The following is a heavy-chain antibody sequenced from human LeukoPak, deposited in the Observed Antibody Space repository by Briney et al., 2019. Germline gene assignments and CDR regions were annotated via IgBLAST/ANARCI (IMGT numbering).Heavy chain of an antibody. CDR3: ARGRYGDYCFDL. CDR1: GGSISSSSYY. CDR2: IYYSGST. J-gene: IGHJ2*01. D-gene: IGHD4-17*01. Sequence: RSETLSLTCTVSGGSISSSSYYWGWIRQPPGKGLEWIGSIYYSGSTYYNPSLKSRVTISIDTSKKQLSLKLISVTAADTAVYYCARGRYGDYCFDLWGRGTLVTVSS. V-gene: IGHV4-39*07.